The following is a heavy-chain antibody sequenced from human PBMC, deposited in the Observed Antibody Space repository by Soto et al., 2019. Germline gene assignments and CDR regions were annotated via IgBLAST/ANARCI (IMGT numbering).Heavy chain of an antibody. D-gene: IGHD2-2*01. CDR1: GYSFTSYW. CDR3: ARLRPYCSSTSCYGGMDV. J-gene: IGHJ6*02. Sequence: GESLKISCKGSGYSFTSYWIGWVRQMPGKGLEWMGIIYPGDSDTRYSPSFQGQVTISADKSISTAYLQWSSLKASDTAMYYCARLRPYCSSTSCYGGMDVWGQGTTVTVSS. CDR2: IYPGDSDT. V-gene: IGHV5-51*01.